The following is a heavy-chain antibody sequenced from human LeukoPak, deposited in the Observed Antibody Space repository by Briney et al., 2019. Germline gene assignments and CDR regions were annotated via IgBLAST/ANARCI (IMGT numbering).Heavy chain of an antibody. CDR1: GFTFNTYA. CDR2: ISGSGGST. Sequence: GGSLRLSCAASGFTFNTYAMTWVRQAPGKGLEWVSGISGSGGSTYYADSVKGRFTISRDNSKSTLYLQMNSLRAEGTALYYCAKGGPPYGDYVYFDYWGQGTLVTVSS. J-gene: IGHJ4*02. D-gene: IGHD4-17*01. CDR3: AKGGPPYGDYVYFDY. V-gene: IGHV3-23*01.